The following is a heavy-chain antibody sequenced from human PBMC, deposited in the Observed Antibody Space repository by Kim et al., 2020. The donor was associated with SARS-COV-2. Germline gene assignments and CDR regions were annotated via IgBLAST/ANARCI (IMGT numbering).Heavy chain of an antibody. CDR3: ARLVVAELYYFDY. J-gene: IGHJ4*02. V-gene: IGHV1-69*01. Sequence: NYDQKVTGRVTITADESTSTAYMELSSLRSEDTAVYYCARLVVAELYYFDYWGQGTLVTVSS. D-gene: IGHD2-15*01.